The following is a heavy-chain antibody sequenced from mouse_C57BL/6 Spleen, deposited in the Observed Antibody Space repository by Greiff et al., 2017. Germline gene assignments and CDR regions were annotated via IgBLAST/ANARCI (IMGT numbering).Heavy chain of an antibody. J-gene: IGHJ2*01. CDR2: INPNNGGT. CDR1: GYTFTDYY. Sequence: VKLQQSGPELVKPGASVKISCKASGYTFTDYYMNWVKQSHGKSLEWIGEINPNNGGTSYNQKFKGKATLTVDKSSSTAYLELRSLTSEDSADYYGGGGTDYWGQGTTLTVSS. D-gene: IGHD4-1*01. V-gene: IGHV1-26*01. CDR3: GGGTDY.